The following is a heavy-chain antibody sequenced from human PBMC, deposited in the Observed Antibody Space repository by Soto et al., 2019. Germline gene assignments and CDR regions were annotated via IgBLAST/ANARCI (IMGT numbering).Heavy chain of an antibody. CDR1: GGTFSSYA. V-gene: IGHV1-69*10. CDR2: IIPIFGIA. J-gene: IGHJ3*02. Sequence: ASVKVSCKASGGTFSSYAISWVRQAPGQGLEWMGGIIPIFGIANYAQKFQGRVTITADKSTSTAYMELSSLRSEDTAVYYCARTERGDDDILTGYYAFDIWGQGTMVTVSS. D-gene: IGHD3-9*01. CDR3: ARTERGDDDILTGYYAFDI.